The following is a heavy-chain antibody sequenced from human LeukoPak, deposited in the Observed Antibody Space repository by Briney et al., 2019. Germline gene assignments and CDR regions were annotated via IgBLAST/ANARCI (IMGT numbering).Heavy chain of an antibody. CDR2: ISGSGGST. V-gene: IGHV3-23*01. J-gene: IGHJ5*02. Sequence: PGGSLRLSCAASGFTFSSYAMSWVRQAPGKGLEWVSAISGSGGSTYYADSVKGRFTFSRDNSKNTLYLQMNSLRAEDTAVYYCAKDKYSPNINNWFDPWGQGTLVTVSS. D-gene: IGHD5-18*01. CDR1: GFTFSSYA. CDR3: AKDKYSPNINNWFDP.